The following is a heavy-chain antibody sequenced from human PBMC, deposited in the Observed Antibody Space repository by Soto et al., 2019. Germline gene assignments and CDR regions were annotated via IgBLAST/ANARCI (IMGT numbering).Heavy chain of an antibody. D-gene: IGHD6-19*01. Sequence: ASVKVSCKASGYTFTGYYMHWVRQAPGQGLEWMGWINPNSGGTNYAQKFQGRVTMTRDTSISTAYMELSRLRSDDTAVYYCARGQPKAVAGILAYYYGMDVWGHGTTVTGS. CDR2: INPNSGGT. J-gene: IGHJ6*02. V-gene: IGHV1-2*02. CDR3: ARGQPKAVAGILAYYYGMDV. CDR1: GYTFTGYY.